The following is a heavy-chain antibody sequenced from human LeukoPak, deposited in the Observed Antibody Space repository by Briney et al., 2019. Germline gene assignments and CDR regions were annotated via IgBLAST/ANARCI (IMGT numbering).Heavy chain of an antibody. V-gene: IGHV1-2*02. Sequence: GASVKVSCKASGYTFTGYYMHWVRQAPGQGLEWMGWINPNSGGTNYAQKFQGRVTMTRDTSISTAYMELSRLRSDDTDVYYCARVLGVYDSSGWTDAFDIWGQGTMVTVSS. CDR2: INPNSGGT. CDR3: ARVLGVYDSSGWTDAFDI. CDR1: GYTFTGYY. J-gene: IGHJ3*02. D-gene: IGHD3-22*01.